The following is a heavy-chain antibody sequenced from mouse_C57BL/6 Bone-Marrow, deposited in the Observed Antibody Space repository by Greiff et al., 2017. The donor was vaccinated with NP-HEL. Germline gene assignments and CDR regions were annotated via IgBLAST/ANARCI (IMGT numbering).Heavy chain of an antibody. CDR1: GFNIKDDY. CDR3: TDLFAFAY. Sequence: EVQLQQSGAELVRPGASVKLSCTASGFNIKDDYMHWVKQRPEQGLEWIGWIDPEDGDTEYAPKFQGKATITADTSSNTAYLQLSSLTSEDTAVYYCTDLFAFAYWGQGTLVTVSA. J-gene: IGHJ3*01. V-gene: IGHV14-4*01. CDR2: IDPEDGDT.